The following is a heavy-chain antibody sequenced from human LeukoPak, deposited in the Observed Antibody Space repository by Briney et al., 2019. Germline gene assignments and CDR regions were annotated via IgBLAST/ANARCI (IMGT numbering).Heavy chain of an antibody. J-gene: IGHJ4*02. V-gene: IGHV3-23*01. CDR1: GFTFSTYA. Sequence: GGSLRLPCAASGFTFSTYAMSWVRQAPGRGLEWVSAISGSSDTTYYADSVKGRFTISRDNSKNTLYLQMNSLRAEDTAVYYCANREGGYTYDPFDYWGQGTLVTVSS. D-gene: IGHD5-18*01. CDR2: ISGSSDTT. CDR3: ANREGGYTYDPFDY.